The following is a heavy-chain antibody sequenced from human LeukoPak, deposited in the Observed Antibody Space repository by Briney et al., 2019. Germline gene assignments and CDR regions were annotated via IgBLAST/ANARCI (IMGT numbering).Heavy chain of an antibody. Sequence: PSETLSLTCVVSGGSFSGYYWSWIRQPPGEGLEWIGEINNSGSTNYNPSLKSRVTISVDTSKNQFSLKVSSLTAADTAVYYCARGRTGYHLLSTKKDSDYYYMDVWGKGTTVTVSS. CDR2: INNSGST. V-gene: IGHV4-34*01. J-gene: IGHJ6*03. D-gene: IGHD2-2*01. CDR1: GGSFSGYY. CDR3: ARGRTGYHLLSTKKDSDYYYMDV.